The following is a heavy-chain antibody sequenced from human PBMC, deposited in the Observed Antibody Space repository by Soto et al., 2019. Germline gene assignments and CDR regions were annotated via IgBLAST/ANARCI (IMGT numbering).Heavy chain of an antibody. J-gene: IGHJ4*02. Sequence: LRLSCAASGFTFSSYGMHWVRQAPGKGLEWVAVIWYDGSNKYYADSVKGRFTISRDNSKNTLYLQMNSLRAEDTAVYYCARDEYSSSWYSSPYGYWGQGTLVTVSS. CDR3: ARDEYSSSWYSSPYGY. V-gene: IGHV3-33*01. D-gene: IGHD6-13*01. CDR2: IWYDGSNK. CDR1: GFTFSSYG.